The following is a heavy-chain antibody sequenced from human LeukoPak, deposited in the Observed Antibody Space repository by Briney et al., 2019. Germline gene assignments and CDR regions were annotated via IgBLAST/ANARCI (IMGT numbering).Heavy chain of an antibody. CDR2: MNPNSGNT. V-gene: IGHV1-8*03. J-gene: IGHJ3*02. CDR1: GYTFTSYD. Sequence: ASVKVSCKASGYTFTSYDINWVRQATGQGREWMGWMNPNSGNTGYAQKFQGRVTITRNTSISTAYMELSSLRSEDTAVYYCATTYYYDSSDYSDAFDIWGQGTMVTVSS. D-gene: IGHD3-22*01. CDR3: ATTYYYDSSDYSDAFDI.